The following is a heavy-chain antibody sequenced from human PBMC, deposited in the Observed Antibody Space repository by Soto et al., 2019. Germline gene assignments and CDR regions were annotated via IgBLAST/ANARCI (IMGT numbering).Heavy chain of an antibody. CDR3: ARGSDYGDYRFGY. D-gene: IGHD4-17*01. Sequence: QVQLVQSGAEVKKPGASVKVSCKASGYTFTSYAINWVRQATGQGLEWMGWMNPNSGNTGYAQKFQGRVTMTRNTSISTAYRERTSMRSEDKAVYYWARGSDYGDYRFGYWGQGTLVTVSS. CDR2: MNPNSGNT. V-gene: IGHV1-8*01. CDR1: GYTFTSYA. J-gene: IGHJ4*02.